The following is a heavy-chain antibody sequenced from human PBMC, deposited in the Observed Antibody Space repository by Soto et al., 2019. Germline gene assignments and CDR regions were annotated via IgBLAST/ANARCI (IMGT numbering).Heavy chain of an antibody. V-gene: IGHV5-51*01. CDR3: ARLKLGGDAYNQFDY. CDR2: IYPGDSDT. CDR1: GYSFTSYW. D-gene: IGHD2-21*01. J-gene: IGHJ4*02. Sequence: GESLKISCKGSGYSFTSYWIGWVRQMPGKGLEWMGIIYPGDSDTRYSPSFQGQVTISADKSISTAYLQWSSLKASDTAMYYCARLKLGGDAYNQFDYSGQGTMATVYS.